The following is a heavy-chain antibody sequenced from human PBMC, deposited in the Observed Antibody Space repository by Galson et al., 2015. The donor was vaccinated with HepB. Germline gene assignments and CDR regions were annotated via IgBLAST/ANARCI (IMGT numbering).Heavy chain of an antibody. V-gene: IGHV1-69*13. CDR2: IIPIFGTA. D-gene: IGHD2-15*01. Sequence: SVKVSCKASGGTFSSYAISWVRQAPGQGLEWMGGIIPIFGTANYAQKFQGRVTITADESTSTAYMELSSLRSEDTAVYYCAREVDYYYYMDVWGKGTTVTVSS. J-gene: IGHJ6*03. CDR1: GGTFSSYA. CDR3: AREVDYYYYMDV.